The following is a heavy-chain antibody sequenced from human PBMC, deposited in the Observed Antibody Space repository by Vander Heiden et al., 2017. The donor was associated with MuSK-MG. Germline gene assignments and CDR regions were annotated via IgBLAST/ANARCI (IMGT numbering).Heavy chain of an antibody. CDR1: GFTFSSFW. Sequence: EVQLVESGGGLVQPGGSLRLSCAVSGFTFSSFWMSWVRQAPGKGLEWVANIKEDGSHQYYVDSVKGRFTISRDNAKNSLYLQMNSLRAEDTAVYYCARHPNYSWDFWGQGALVTVSS. J-gene: IGHJ4*02. D-gene: IGHD4-4*01. CDR2: IKEDGSHQ. V-gene: IGHV3-7*01. CDR3: ARHPNYSWDF.